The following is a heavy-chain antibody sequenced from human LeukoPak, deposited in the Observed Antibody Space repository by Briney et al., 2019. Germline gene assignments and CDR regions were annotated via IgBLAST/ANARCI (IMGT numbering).Heavy chain of an antibody. Sequence: GALRLSCLASGFTFSSNWMPWVGQAPGEGLVWVSRINSDGTTTTYADSVIGRFTISRGTSKNTLYLQMNSLRAEDTAVYYCAKGDKMLTWRRTYNRFDPWGQGTLVTVSS. CDR3: AKGDKMLTWRRTYNRFDP. CDR2: INSDGTTT. D-gene: IGHD3-16*01. V-gene: IGHV3-74*01. J-gene: IGHJ5*02. CDR1: GFTFSSNW.